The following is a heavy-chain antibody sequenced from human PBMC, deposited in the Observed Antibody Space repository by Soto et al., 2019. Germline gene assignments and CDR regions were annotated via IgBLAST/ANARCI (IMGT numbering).Heavy chain of an antibody. CDR1: EFTFSTYG. CDR3: AQDYTWGRNYGDYGGAEY. Sequence: QVQLVESGGGLVHPGSPQNRSYASSEFTFSTYGMNRVRQTQGRGLARVAAIAYDGSNKYYGDYVKGRFTISRDKSKKTLYLEMISLRVEDTAVYYCAQDYTWGRNYGDYGGAEYCGQGTQVTVSS. D-gene: IGHD4-17*01. J-gene: IGHJ4*02. V-gene: IGHV3-30*18. CDR2: IAYDGSNK.